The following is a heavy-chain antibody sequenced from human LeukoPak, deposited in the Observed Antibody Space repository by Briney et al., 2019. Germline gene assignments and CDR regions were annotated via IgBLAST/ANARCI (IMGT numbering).Heavy chain of an antibody. J-gene: IGHJ4*02. D-gene: IGHD4-23*01. CDR2: IYYSGST. CDR1: GGSISSSSYY. CDR3: AYPSGNSPFDY. Sequence: SETLSLTCTVSGGSISSSSYYWGWIRQPPGKGLEWIGSIYYSGSTYYNPSLKSRVTISVDTSKNQFSLKLSSVTAADTAVYYCAYPSGNSPFDYWGQGTLVTVSS. V-gene: IGHV4-39*01.